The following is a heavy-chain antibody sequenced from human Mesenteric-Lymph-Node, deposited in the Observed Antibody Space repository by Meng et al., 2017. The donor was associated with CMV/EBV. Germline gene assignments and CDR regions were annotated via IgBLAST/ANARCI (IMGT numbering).Heavy chain of an antibody. CDR2: INNSGST. CDR3: ARGSSYDILTGYFDY. Sequence: QWQLLQWGEGLCKPSQTLSATGAVYGGSFMGYYWNWIRQSPEKGLKWIGEINNSGSTTSNPSFTSRIIISVDTSTNQISLNMSSVTAADTAVYYCARGSSYDILTGYFDYWGQGALVTVSS. CDR1: GGSFMGYY. V-gene: IGHV4-34*01. J-gene: IGHJ4*02. D-gene: IGHD3-9*01.